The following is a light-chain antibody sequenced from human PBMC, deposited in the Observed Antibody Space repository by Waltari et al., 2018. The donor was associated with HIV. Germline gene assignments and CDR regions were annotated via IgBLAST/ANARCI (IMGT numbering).Light chain of an antibody. Sequence: QSVLPQTPSLSGTPGQRVTLSCSGGYSNIGSNTVNWYQQFPGTAPRLLIYSNNQRPSGVPDRFSGSKSGTAASLVISELQSQDEADYHCAAWDDSLHGELFGGGTKLTVL. CDR2: SNN. V-gene: IGLV1-44*01. CDR3: AAWDDSLHGEL. J-gene: IGLJ2*01. CDR1: YSNIGSNT.